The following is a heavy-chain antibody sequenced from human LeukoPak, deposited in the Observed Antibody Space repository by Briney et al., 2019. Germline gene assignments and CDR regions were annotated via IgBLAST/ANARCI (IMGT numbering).Heavy chain of an antibody. CDR3: ARDPYDSSGPDAFDI. CDR1: GFTFSDYY. Sequence: PGGSLRLSCAASGFTFSDYYMSWIRQAPGKGLEWVAVIWYDGSNKYYADSVKGRFTISRDNSKNTLYLQMNSLRAEDTAVYYCARDPYDSSGPDAFDIWGQGTMVTVSS. CDR2: IWYDGSNK. D-gene: IGHD3-22*01. J-gene: IGHJ3*02. V-gene: IGHV3-33*08.